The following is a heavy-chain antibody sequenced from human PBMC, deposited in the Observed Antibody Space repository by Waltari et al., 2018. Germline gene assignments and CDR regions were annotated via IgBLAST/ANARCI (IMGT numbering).Heavy chain of an antibody. J-gene: IGHJ6*02. Sequence: QVQLLQSGPEVKMPGASVKVSCKASGYTFSSYGISWVRQAPGQGLEWMGWISNYNDYPHYAQKLRGRVRRTTEKSTRTAYMELRNLKSDDTAVYSCAREGYYHGSGTYAPPAYYGLDVWGQGTTVTVSS. CDR3: AREGYYHGSGTYAPPAYYGLDV. CDR2: ISNYNDYP. V-gene: IGHV1-18*01. CDR1: GYTFSSYG. D-gene: IGHD3-10*01.